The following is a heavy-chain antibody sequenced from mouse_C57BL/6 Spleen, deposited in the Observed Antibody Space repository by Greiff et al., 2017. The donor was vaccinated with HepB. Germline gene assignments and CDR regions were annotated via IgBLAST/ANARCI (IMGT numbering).Heavy chain of an antibody. CDR1: GFTFSDYG. CDR2: ISSGSSTI. V-gene: IGHV5-17*01. CDR3: ARGGRGYYYAMDY. D-gene: IGHD3-3*01. J-gene: IGHJ4*01. Sequence: EVQLVESGGGLVKPGGSLKLSCAASGFTFSDYGMHWVRQAPEKGLEWVAYISSGSSTIYYADTVKGRFTISRDNAKNTLFLQMTSLRSEDTAMYYCARGGRGYYYAMDYWGQGTSVTVSS.